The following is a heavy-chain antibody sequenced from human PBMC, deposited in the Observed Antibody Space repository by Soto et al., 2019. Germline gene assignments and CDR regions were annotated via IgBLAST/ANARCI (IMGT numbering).Heavy chain of an antibody. V-gene: IGHV1-24*01. J-gene: IGHJ4*02. CDR3: ATLRLGELSLGY. D-gene: IGHD3-16*02. Sequence: ASAKVSCKVSGYTLTELSMHWVRQAPGKGLEWMGGFDPEDSETIYAQKFQGRVTMTEDTSTDTAYMELSSLRSEDTAVYYCATLRLGELSLGYWGQGTLVTVSS. CDR2: FDPEDSET. CDR1: GYTLTELS.